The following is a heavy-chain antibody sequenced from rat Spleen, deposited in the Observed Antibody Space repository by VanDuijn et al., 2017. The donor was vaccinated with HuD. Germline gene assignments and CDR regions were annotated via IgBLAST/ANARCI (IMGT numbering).Heavy chain of an antibody. Sequence: QVQLMESGPGLVQPSETLSLTCTVSGFSLTSYNVHWVRQPPGKGLEWMGVMWRGGRTDYKSDLKSRLSISRDISKNQVFLKMQSLQSEDTSTYYCARDMGAHWGQGVMVTVSS. CDR2: MWRGGRT. D-gene: IGHD1-3*01. V-gene: IGHV2-45*01. CDR3: ARDMGAH. CDR1: GFSLTSYN. J-gene: IGHJ2*01.